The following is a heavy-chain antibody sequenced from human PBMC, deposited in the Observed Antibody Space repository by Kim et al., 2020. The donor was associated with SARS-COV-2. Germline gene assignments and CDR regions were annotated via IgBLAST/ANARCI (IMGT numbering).Heavy chain of an antibody. CDR3: ARQTYDFWTGYGDS. V-gene: IGHV4-39*01. Sequence: NPSLKSRITISVDTSKNQCSLRLTSVNAADTAVYYCARQTYDFWTGYGDSWGQGTLVTVSS. J-gene: IGHJ4*02. D-gene: IGHD3-3*01.